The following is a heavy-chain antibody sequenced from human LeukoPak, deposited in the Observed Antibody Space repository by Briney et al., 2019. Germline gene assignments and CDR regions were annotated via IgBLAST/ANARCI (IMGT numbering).Heavy chain of an antibody. CDR1: RGSISSGSYY. CDR3: ARDGDCSSTRCYSVAFDI. Sequence: PSETLSLTCTVSRGSISSGSYYWSWIRQPAGKGLEWIERIYTSGSTNYNPSLKSRVTISVDTSKNQFSLKLSSVTAADTAVYYCARDGDCSSTRCYSVAFDIWGKGTTVTVSS. V-gene: IGHV4-61*02. J-gene: IGHJ6*04. CDR2: IYTSGST. D-gene: IGHD2-2*01.